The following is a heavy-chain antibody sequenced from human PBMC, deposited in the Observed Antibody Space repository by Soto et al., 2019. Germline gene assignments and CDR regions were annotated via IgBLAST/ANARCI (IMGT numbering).Heavy chain of an antibody. CDR1: GFTFSSYE. CDR3: ARDNIVVVPVRGLTLYYGMDV. D-gene: IGHD2-2*01. CDR2: ISSSGSTI. V-gene: IGHV3-48*03. J-gene: IGHJ6*02. Sequence: PGGSLRLSCAASGFTFSSYEMNWVRQAPGKGLEWVSYISSSGSTIYYADSVKGRFTISRDNAKNSLYLQMNSLGAEDTAVYYCARDNIVVVPVRGLTLYYGMDVWGQGTTVT.